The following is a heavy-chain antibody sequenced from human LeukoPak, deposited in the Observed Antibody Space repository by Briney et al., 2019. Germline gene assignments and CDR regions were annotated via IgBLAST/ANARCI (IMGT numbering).Heavy chain of an antibody. D-gene: IGHD3-3*01. CDR2: IIPIFGTA. J-gene: IGHJ6*03. Sequence: GASVKVSCKASGGTFSSYAISWVRQAPGQGLEWMGGIIPIFGTANYAQKFQGRVTITTDESTSTAYMELSSLRSEDTAVYYCARSGVELTYYDFWSGYFRGDYYYYMDVWGKGTTVTVSS. V-gene: IGHV1-69*05. CDR1: GGTFSSYA. CDR3: ARSGVELTYYDFWSGYFRGDYYYYMDV.